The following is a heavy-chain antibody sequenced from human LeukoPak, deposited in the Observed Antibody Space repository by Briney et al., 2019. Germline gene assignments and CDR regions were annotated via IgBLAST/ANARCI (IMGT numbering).Heavy chain of an antibody. D-gene: IGHD3-9*01. CDR1: GGSFSGYY. CDR3: ARAPLLTGYFDFDY. CDR2: INHSGST. Sequence: SETLSLTCAVYGGSFSGYYWSWIRQPPGKGLEWIGEINHSGSTNYNPSLKSRVTISVDTSKNQFSLKLSSVTAADTAVYYCARAPLLTGYFDFDYWGQGTLVTVSS. V-gene: IGHV4-34*01. J-gene: IGHJ4*02.